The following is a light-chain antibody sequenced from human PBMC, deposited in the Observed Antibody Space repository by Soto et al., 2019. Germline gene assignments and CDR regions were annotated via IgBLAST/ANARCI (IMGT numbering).Light chain of an antibody. J-gene: IGKJ4*01. Sequence: EIVLTQSPAPLSLSPGERATLSCRASQSVSRYLAWYQQKPGQAPRLLIYDASNRATGVPARFSGSGSGTDFTLTISSLEPEDFAVYYCQQRSSWPLTFGGGTKVDIK. CDR2: DAS. V-gene: IGKV3-11*01. CDR1: QSVSRY. CDR3: QQRSSWPLT.